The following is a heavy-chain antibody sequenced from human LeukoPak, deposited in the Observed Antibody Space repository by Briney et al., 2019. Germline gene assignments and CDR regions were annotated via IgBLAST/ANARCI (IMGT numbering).Heavy chain of an antibody. D-gene: IGHD2-8*01. V-gene: IGHV4-34*01. CDR3: ARAAQFHGYFDY. CDR2: INHSGST. Sequence: PSETLSLTCAVFGGSFSGYHWTWIRQSPWKGLEWIADINHSGSTNYNPSLKSRVTTSVDTSTNQFSLNLKFVTAADTAVFFCARAAQFHGYFDYWGQGIVVTVSS. J-gene: IGHJ4*02. CDR1: GGSFSGYH.